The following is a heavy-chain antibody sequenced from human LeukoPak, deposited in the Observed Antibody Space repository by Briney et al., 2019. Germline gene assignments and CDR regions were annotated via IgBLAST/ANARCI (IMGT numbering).Heavy chain of an antibody. Sequence: PGGSLRLSCAASGFTFSDYYMSWIRQAPGKGPEWVSVIDSTTSYTNYADSVKGRFTISRDNAKNSLYLQMNSLRAEDTAVYYCARELEGADDWGQGTMVTVSS. CDR2: IDSTTSYT. J-gene: IGHJ3*01. V-gene: IGHV3-11*06. D-gene: IGHD1-1*01. CDR3: ARELEGADD. CDR1: GFTFSDYY.